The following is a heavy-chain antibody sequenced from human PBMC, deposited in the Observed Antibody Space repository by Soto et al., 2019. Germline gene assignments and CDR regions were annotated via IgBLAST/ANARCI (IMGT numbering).Heavy chain of an antibody. CDR3: ARGSWGSGSYWGYFDY. D-gene: IGHD1-26*01. J-gene: IGHJ4*02. CDR2: IIPIFGTA. Sequence: QVQLVQSGAEVKKPGSSVKVSCKASGGTFSSYAISWVRQAPGQGLEWMGGIIPIFGTANYAQKFQGRVTITADESTSTAYMELSSLRSEDTAVDYCARGSWGSGSYWGYFDYWGQGTLVTVSS. CDR1: GGTFSSYA. V-gene: IGHV1-69*12.